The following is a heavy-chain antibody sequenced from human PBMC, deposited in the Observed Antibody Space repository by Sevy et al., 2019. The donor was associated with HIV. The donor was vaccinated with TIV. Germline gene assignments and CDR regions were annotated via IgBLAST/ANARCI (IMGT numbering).Heavy chain of an antibody. Sequence: GGSLRLSCAASGFTFSSYWMSWVRQAPGKGLEWVANIKQDGSEKYYVDSVKGRFTISRDNAKNSLYLQMNSLRDEDTAVYDCAREGYGSGSYYKGLYYDYYGMDVWGQGTTVTVSS. J-gene: IGHJ6*02. CDR1: GFTFSSYW. V-gene: IGHV3-7*03. CDR2: IKQDGSEK. CDR3: AREGYGSGSYYKGLYYDYYGMDV. D-gene: IGHD3-10*01.